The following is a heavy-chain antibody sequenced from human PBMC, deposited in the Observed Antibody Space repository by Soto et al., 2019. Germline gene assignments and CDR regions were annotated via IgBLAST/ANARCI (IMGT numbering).Heavy chain of an antibody. Sequence: SETLSLTCTVSGGSISSGGYYWSWIRQHPGKGLEWIGYIYYSGSTYYNPSLKSRVTISVDTSKNQFSLKLSSVTAADTAVYYCARARRGVVTDYFDYWGQGTLVTVSS. J-gene: IGHJ4*02. V-gene: IGHV4-31*03. CDR2: IYYSGST. CDR3: ARARRGVVTDYFDY. CDR1: GGSISSGGYY. D-gene: IGHD2-15*01.